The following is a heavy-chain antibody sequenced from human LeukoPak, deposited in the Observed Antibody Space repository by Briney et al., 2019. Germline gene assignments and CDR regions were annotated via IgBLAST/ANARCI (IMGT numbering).Heavy chain of an antibody. J-gene: IGHJ4*02. V-gene: IGHV3-74*01. Sequence: GGSLRLSCAASGFTFSSHWMHWVRQTPGKGLMWVSRIESDGSTIYADSVKDRFTISRDNAKNSLYLQMNSLRAEDTALYYCAKVHYYDSSGYVDYWGQGTLVTVSS. CDR2: IESDGST. CDR1: GFTFSSHW. D-gene: IGHD3-22*01. CDR3: AKVHYYDSSGYVDY.